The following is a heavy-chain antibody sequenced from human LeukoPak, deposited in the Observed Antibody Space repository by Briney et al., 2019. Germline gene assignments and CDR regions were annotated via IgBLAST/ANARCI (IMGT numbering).Heavy chain of an antibody. D-gene: IGHD2-21*01. CDR1: GYTFTSYG. CDR2: INPNSGVT. J-gene: IGHJ4*02. V-gene: IGHV1-2*02. CDR3: ARGGDLSGGYYFDY. Sequence: GASVKVSCKASGYTFTSYGISWVRQAPGQGLEWMGWINPNSGVTNYAQKFQGRVTMTRDTSISTPYMELSRLSFDDTAVYYCARGGDLSGGYYFDYWGQGTLVTVSS.